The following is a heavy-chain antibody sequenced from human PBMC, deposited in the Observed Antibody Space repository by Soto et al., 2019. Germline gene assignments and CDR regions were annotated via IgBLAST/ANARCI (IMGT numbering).Heavy chain of an antibody. D-gene: IGHD7-27*01. CDR3: AKADSGAADI. V-gene: IGHV4-4*07. CDR1: GGSISSYS. J-gene: IGHJ3*02. Sequence: QVQLQESGPGLVEPSETLALTCTVSGGSISSYSWNWIRQPAGKGLEWIGRVDTTGGTNYIPSLKSRVPMSGDTSKNQFSLNLRFVTAADTAVYFCAKADSGAADIWGQGTMVTVS. CDR2: VDTTGGT.